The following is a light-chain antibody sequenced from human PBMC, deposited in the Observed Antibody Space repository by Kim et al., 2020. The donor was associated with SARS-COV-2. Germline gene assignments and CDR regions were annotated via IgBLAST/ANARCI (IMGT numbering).Light chain of an antibody. CDR2: RAS. CDR3: QQYGISPYT. CDR1: QSVSSNY. J-gene: IGKJ2*01. Sequence: SPWELANLSLRASQSVSSNYLAWYQQKPAQAPRLLIYRASSRATGIPDRFSGSGSGTDFTITIRRLEAEDFTVYYCQQYGISPYTFGRGTKLEI. V-gene: IGKV3-20*01.